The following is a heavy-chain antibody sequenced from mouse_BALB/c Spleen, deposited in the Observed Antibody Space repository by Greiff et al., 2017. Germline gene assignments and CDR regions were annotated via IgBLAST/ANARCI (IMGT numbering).Heavy chain of an antibody. V-gene: IGHV1S56*01. CDR1: GYTFTSYY. Sequence: QVQLKESGPELVKPGASVKMSCKASGYTFTSYYIHWVKQRPGQGLEWIGWIYPGDGSTKYNEKFKGKTTLTADKSSSTAYMLLSSLTSEDSAVYFCARAGVRYYGSSDYYAMDYWGQGTSGTVSS. D-gene: IGHD1-1*01. CDR3: ARAGVRYYGSSDYYAMDY. J-gene: IGHJ4*01. CDR2: IYPGDGST.